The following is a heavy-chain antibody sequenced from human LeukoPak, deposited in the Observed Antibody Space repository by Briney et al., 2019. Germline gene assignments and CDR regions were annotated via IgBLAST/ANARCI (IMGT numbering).Heavy chain of an antibody. CDR2: ISSSGSTI. V-gene: IGHV3-48*03. CDR1: GFSFSSYE. Sequence: GGSLRLSCSAPGFSFSSYEMNWVRQAPGKGLEWVSYISSSGSTIYYADSVKGRFTISRDNAKNSLYLQMNSLRAEDTAVYYCARGKTGSYYSRSYYMDVWGKGTTVTISS. D-gene: IGHD3-10*01. CDR3: ARGKTGSYYSRSYYMDV. J-gene: IGHJ6*03.